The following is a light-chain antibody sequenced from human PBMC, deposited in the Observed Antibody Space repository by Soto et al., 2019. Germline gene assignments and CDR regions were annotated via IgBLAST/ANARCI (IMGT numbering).Light chain of an antibody. CDR1: QSISSY. Sequence: DIQMTQSPCSLSASVGDRVTITCRASQSISSYLNWYQQKPGKAPKLLIYAASSLQCGVPSRFSGSGSGTDFTLTINSLQPEDFATYYCQQSYSAPRTFGQGTKVDIK. V-gene: IGKV1-39*01. CDR2: AAS. CDR3: QQSYSAPRT. J-gene: IGKJ1*01.